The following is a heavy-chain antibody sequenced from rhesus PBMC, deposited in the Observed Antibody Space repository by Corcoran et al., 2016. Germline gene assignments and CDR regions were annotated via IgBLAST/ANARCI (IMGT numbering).Heavy chain of an antibody. J-gene: IGHJ4*01. CDR2: MDPSDADT. CDR3: AKEEYNWNYFDY. D-gene: IGHD1-26*01. CDR1: GYSFARFW. Sequence: EVQLVQSGAEVTRPGESLQISCQTSGYSFARFWISWARPMPGKVLEWRGAMDPSDADTRNSASFQSQATTSADKSIITAELQWSSVKASDTATYYCAKEEYNWNYFDYWGQGVLGTVSS. V-gene: IGHV5-20*02.